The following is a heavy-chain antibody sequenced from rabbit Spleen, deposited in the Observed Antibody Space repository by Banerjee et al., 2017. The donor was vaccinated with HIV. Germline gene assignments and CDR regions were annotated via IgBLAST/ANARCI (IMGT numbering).Heavy chain of an antibody. D-gene: IGHD4-1*01. J-gene: IGHJ3*01. V-gene: IGHV1S40*01. CDR1: GFSFSSSYW. Sequence: QSLEESGGDLVKPGASLTLTCTASGFSFSSSYWICWVRQAPGKGLELVACIYIADGSTYYASWAKGRFTITKTSSTTVTLRMTSLTAADTATYFCARSTGWAGIRLDLWGQGTLVTVS. CDR3: ARSTGWAGIRLDL. CDR2: IYIADGST.